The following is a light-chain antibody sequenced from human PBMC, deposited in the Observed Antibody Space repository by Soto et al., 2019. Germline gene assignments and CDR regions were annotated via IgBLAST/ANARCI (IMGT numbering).Light chain of an antibody. Sequence: QSALTQPPSASRTPGQRVTISCPGSSSNNGSNTVSWYQLLPGTASKLLIYSNNQRPSRIPDRFSGSKSGTSASLAISGLQSEDEADYYCASWDDTPNRVYVFGTGSKGTVL. CDR1: SSNNGSNT. CDR2: SNN. V-gene: IGLV1-44*01. CDR3: ASWDDTPNRVYV. J-gene: IGLJ1*01.